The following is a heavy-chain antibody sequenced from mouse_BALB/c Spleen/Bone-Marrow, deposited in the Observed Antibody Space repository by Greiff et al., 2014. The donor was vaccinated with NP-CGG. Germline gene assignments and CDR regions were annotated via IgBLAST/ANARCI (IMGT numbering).Heavy chain of an antibody. CDR2: IWTGGTT. D-gene: IGHD1-1*01. Sequence: VQLQESGPGLVAPSQSLSITCTVSGFSLTSYGVHWVRQPPGKGLEWLGVIWTGGTTNYDSALMSRLSISKDNSESQVFLKMKSLQTDDTAIYYCARDYGSRHYFDYWGQGTTLTFSS. CDR1: GFSLTSYG. J-gene: IGHJ2*01. CDR3: ARDYGSRHYFDY. V-gene: IGHV2-9*02.